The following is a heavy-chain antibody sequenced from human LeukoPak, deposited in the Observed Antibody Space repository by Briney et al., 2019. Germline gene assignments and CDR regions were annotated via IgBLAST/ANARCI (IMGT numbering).Heavy chain of an antibody. CDR1: GFTFSSFD. V-gene: IGHV3-48*01. J-gene: IGHJ3*01. CDR3: ARPTTSGSYPP. D-gene: IGHD6-19*01. Sequence: PGGSLRLSCAASGFTFSSFDMNWVRQAPGKGLEWVSYITSSSSTIYYADSVKGRFAISRDNAKNSLFLQMNSLRAEDTAVYYCARPTTSGSYPPWGQGTMVTVSS. CDR2: ITSSSSTI.